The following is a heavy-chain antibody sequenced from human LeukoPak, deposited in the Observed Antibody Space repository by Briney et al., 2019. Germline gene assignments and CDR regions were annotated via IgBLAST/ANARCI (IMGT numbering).Heavy chain of an antibody. Sequence: SETLSLTCAVYGGSFSGYYWSWIRQPPGKGLEWIGEINHSGSINYNPSLKSRVTISVDTSKNQFSLKLSSVTAADTAVYYCARGGVVVVPAVWFDPWGQGTLVTVSS. CDR3: ARGGVVVVPAVWFDP. J-gene: IGHJ5*02. CDR1: GGSFSGYY. D-gene: IGHD2-2*01. CDR2: INHSGSI. V-gene: IGHV4-34*01.